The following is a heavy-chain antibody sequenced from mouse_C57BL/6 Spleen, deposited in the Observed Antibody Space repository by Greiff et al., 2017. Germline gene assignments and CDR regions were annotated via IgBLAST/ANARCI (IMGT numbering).Heavy chain of an antibody. CDR3: ARHDSNYSFAY. CDR1: GYTFTSYW. D-gene: IGHD2-5*01. CDR2: IDPSDSYT. V-gene: IGHV1-69*01. Sequence: QVQLQQPGAELVMPGASVKLSCKASGYTFTSYWMHWVKQRPGQGLEWIGEIDPSDSYTNYNQKFKGKSTLTVDKSSSTAYMQLSSLTSEDSAVYYCARHDSNYSFAYWAKGLWSLSLQ. J-gene: IGHJ3*01.